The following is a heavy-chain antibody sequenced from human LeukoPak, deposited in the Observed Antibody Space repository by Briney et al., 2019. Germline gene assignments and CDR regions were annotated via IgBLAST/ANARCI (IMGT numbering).Heavy chain of an antibody. CDR3: ACAQPKKYSLFDS. D-gene: IGHD5-12*01. V-gene: IGHV3-64*02. Sequence: GGSLRLSCAASGFTFSNSTMHWVRQAPGKGLEYVSSISTKGGGTSYAASVKGRFIISRDNSKNRLYLQMGSLRTEDTATYFCACAQPKKYSLFDSWGQGTLVTVSS. CDR1: GFTFSNST. J-gene: IGHJ4*02. CDR2: ISTKGGGT.